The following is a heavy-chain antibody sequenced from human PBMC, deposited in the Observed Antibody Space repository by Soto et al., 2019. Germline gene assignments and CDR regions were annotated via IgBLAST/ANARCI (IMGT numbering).Heavy chain of an antibody. D-gene: IGHD2-2*01. Sequence: ASVKVSCKASGYTSADFGISWVRQAPGQGLEWMGWVSGNDGASNPAPKVQGRITMTLDTSTGVSYMALRSLRSDDTAIYYCVRDQKYFRVNGNWFDSWGQGTLVTVS. CDR3: VRDQKYFRVNGNWFDS. CDR2: VSGNDGAS. CDR1: GYTSADFG. J-gene: IGHJ5*01. V-gene: IGHV1-18*04.